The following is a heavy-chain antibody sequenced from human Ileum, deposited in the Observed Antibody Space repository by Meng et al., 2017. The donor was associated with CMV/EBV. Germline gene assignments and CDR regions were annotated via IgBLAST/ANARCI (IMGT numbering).Heavy chain of an antibody. D-gene: IGHD5-18*01. CDR2: IRSKPNNYAT. J-gene: IGHJ4*01. CDR1: GFSSGVSN. V-gene: IGHV3-73*01. CDR3: VRPGYDTSPRRDFDY. Sequence: GGSLRLSCAASGFSSGVSNIHWVRQASGKGLEWVGRIRSKPNNYATTYIESVKGRFTISRDDSENTVYLEMNSLKTEDTAMYYCVRPGYDTSPRRDFDYWGQGTLVTGAS.